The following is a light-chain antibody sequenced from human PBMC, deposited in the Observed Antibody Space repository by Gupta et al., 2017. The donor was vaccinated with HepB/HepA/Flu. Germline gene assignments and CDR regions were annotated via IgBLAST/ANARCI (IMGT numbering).Light chain of an antibody. CDR1: QSINTF. V-gene: IGKV1-39*01. CDR3: QQNYTAPLT. J-gene: IGKJ5*01. Sequence: DIQMTQSPSSLSASVGDTVTISCRASQSINTFLHWYQQRPGRAPKLLISTTSTLQSGVPSRFSGSGSGTDFTLTISSLQPEDFATYYCQQNYTAPLTFGQGTXLEIK. CDR2: TTS.